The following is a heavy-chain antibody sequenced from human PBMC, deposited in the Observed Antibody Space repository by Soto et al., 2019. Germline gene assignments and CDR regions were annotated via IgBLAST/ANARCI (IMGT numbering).Heavy chain of an antibody. CDR1: GYTFTSYG. CDR2: ISAHNGNT. V-gene: IGHV1-18*01. D-gene: IGHD1-1*01. J-gene: IGHJ4*02. Sequence: QVHLVQSGAEVKKPGASVKVSCKASGYTFTSYGITWVRQAPGQGLEWMGWISAHNGNTDYAQKLQGRGIVTRDTSMSTAYMELRSLRSDDTAVYYCARGRYVDYWGQGALVTVSS. CDR3: ARGRYVDY.